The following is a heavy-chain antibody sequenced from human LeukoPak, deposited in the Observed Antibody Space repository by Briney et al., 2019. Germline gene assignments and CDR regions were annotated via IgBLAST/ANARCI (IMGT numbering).Heavy chain of an antibody. V-gene: IGHV4-39*01. D-gene: IGHD5-18*01. Sequence: SETLSLTCTVSGGSISSSSYYWAWIRQPPGKGLQWIGSVHYSGGTNYNPSLKSRVSISVDTSKNRFSLKLTSLTAADTAVYYCARQRSFGLSWTMDVWGKGITVTVSS. CDR2: VHYSGGT. CDR3: ARQRSFGLSWTMDV. J-gene: IGHJ6*03. CDR1: GGSISSSSYY.